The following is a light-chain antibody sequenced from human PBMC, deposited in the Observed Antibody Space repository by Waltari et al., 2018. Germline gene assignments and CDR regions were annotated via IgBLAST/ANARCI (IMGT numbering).Light chain of an antibody. CDR3: QTWDSSLSAWV. CDR2: DNT. CDR1: TSNLWTSP. V-gene: IGLV1-51*01. Sequence: QSVLTQPPSVSAAPGQEVTLSCSGSTSNLWTSPVSWYQKLPGTAPNLLPYDNTQRFSGIPDRFSASKSGTSATLGISGLQTGDEADYYCQTWDSSLSAWVFGGGTKVTVL. J-gene: IGLJ3*02.